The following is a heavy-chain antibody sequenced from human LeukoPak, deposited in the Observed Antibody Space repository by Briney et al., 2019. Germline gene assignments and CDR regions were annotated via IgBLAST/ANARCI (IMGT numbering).Heavy chain of an antibody. D-gene: IGHD6-13*01. J-gene: IGHJ4*02. CDR2: SNHSGST. CDR3: ARSVYSSSSDY. CDR1: GGSFSGYY. V-gene: IGHV4-34*01. Sequence: SETLSLTCAVYGGSFSGYYWSWIRQPPGKGLEWIGESNHSGSTNYNPSLKSRVTISVDTSKNQFSLKLSSVTAADTAVYYCARSVYSSSSDYWGQGTLVTVSS.